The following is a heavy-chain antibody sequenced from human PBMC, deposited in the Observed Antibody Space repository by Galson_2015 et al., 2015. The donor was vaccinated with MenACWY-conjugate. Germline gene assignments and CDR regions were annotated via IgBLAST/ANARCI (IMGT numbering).Heavy chain of an antibody. CDR1: GFTFSTYS. J-gene: IGHJ1*01. CDR3: AREGGNWNVQYFQQ. Sequence: SLRLSCAASGFTFSTYSMNWVRQAPGKGLEWVSYISSVSDTIYYAASVKGRFTISRDNAKDSLYLRMNSLRDEDTAVYYCAREGGNWNVQYFQQWGQGTLVTVSS. V-gene: IGHV3-48*02. CDR2: ISSVSDTI. D-gene: IGHD1-20*01.